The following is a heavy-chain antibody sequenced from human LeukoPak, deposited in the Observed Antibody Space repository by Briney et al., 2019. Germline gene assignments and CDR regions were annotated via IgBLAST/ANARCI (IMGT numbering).Heavy chain of an antibody. J-gene: IGHJ6*03. CDR2: IYERGST. V-gene: IGHV4-39*01. CDR3: ARLGCRSTSCYSLGYYYMDV. Sequence: PSEALSLTCTVSGGSISSSSYYCGWIRQPPGKGRGWIGSIYERGSTYYNPSLKSRVTISVDTSKNQFSLKLSYVPAAATAVYYCARLGCRSTSCYSLGYYYMDVWGKGPTVTVSS. D-gene: IGHD2-2*01. CDR1: GGSISSSSYY.